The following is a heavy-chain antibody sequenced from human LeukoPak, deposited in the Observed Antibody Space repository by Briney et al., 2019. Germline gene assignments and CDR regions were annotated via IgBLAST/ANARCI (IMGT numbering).Heavy chain of an antibody. CDR1: GFTFSSYW. CDR3: ARSPRYGSGPPAYFDY. J-gene: IGHJ4*02. Sequence: GGSLRLSCAASGFTFSSYWMHWVRQAPGKGLVWVSRINSDGSSISYADSVKGQFTISRDNAKNSLYLQMNSLRAEDTAVYYCARSPRYGSGPPAYFDYWGQGTLVTVSS. V-gene: IGHV3-74*01. D-gene: IGHD3-10*01. CDR2: INSDGSSI.